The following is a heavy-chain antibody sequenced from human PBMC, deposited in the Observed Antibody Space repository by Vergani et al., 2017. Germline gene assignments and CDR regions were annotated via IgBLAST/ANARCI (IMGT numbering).Heavy chain of an antibody. CDR1: GFTFSSYA. Sequence: EVQLLESGGGVVQPGGSLRLSCAASGFTFSSYAMSWVRQVPGKGLEWVSGISGSGGNTYYANSVKGRFTTSRDNSKNTLYLQMNSLRADDTAVYYCAKGVYCSSTSCYEGRGYYYGMGVWGQGTTVTFSS. J-gene: IGHJ6*02. D-gene: IGHD2-2*01. CDR3: AKGVYCSSTSCYEGRGYYYGMGV. CDR2: ISGSGGNT. V-gene: IGHV3-23*01.